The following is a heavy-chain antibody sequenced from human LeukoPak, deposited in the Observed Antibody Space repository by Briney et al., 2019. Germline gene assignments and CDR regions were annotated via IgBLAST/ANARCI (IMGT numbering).Heavy chain of an antibody. Sequence: AASVKVSCKASGGTFSSYAISWVRQAPGQGLEWMGRIIPIFGTANYAQKFQGRVTITADKSTSTAYMELSSPRSEDTAVYYCAKDYGDYEGFFDYWGQGTLVTVSS. CDR3: AKDYGDYEGFFDY. CDR2: IIPIFGTA. J-gene: IGHJ4*02. V-gene: IGHV1-69*06. D-gene: IGHD4-17*01. CDR1: GGTFSSYA.